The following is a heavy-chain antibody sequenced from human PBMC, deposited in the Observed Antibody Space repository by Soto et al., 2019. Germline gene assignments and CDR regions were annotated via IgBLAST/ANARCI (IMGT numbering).Heavy chain of an antibody. CDR2: IYYSGST. J-gene: IGHJ6*03. D-gene: IGHD4-4*01. CDR1: GGSISSYY. CDR3: ARHPPHYRTHTDV. Sequence: SETLSLTCTVSGGSISSYYWSWIRQPPGKGLEWIGYIYYSGSTNYNPSLKSRVTISVDTSKNQFSLKLSSVTAADTAVYYCARHPPHYRTHTDVWRKGTTVTVSS. V-gene: IGHV4-59*08.